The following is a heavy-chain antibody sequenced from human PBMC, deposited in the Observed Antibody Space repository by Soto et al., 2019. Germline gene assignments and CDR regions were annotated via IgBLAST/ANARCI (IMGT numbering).Heavy chain of an antibody. J-gene: IGHJ4*02. V-gene: IGHV3-30-3*01. CDR2: ITYDGSNQ. Sequence: QVQLVESGGGVVQPGRSLRLSCAASGFIFSSYTMHWVRQAPGKGLEWVGVITYDGSNQYYADSVKGRFTISRDNSRNMLFLQMNSLGPDDTAVYDCARAASGSDPEFDYWGQGTLVTVSS. CDR1: GFIFSSYT. CDR3: ARAASGSDPEFDY. D-gene: IGHD1-26*01.